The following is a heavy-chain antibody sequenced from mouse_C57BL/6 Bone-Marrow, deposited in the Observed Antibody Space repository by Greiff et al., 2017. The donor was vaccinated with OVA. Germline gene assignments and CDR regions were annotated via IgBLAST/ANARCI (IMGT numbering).Heavy chain of an antibody. CDR3: ASFSYYSNFDY. D-gene: IGHD2-5*01. CDR1: GYTFTSYW. CDR2: IHPNSGST. V-gene: IGHV1-64*01. J-gene: IGHJ2*01. Sequence: QVQLQQPGAELVKPGASVKLSCKASGYTFTSYWMHWVKQRPGQGLEWIGMIHPNSGSTNYNEKFKSKATLTVDKSSSTASLQLSSLTSEYSAVYYCASFSYYSNFDYWGQGTTLTVSS.